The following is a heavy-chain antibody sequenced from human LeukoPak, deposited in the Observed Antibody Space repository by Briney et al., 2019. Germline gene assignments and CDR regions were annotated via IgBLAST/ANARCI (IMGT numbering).Heavy chain of an antibody. CDR2: IYSGGST. V-gene: IGHV3-66*01. Sequence: GGSLRLSCAASGFTVSSNYMNWVRQAPGKGLEWVSVIYSGGSTHYADSVKGRFTISRDNSKNSLYLQMNSLRAEDTAVYYCARAYSTVTTYFDYWGQGTLVTVSS. CDR1: GFTVSSNY. D-gene: IGHD4-17*01. J-gene: IGHJ4*02. CDR3: ARAYSTVTTYFDY.